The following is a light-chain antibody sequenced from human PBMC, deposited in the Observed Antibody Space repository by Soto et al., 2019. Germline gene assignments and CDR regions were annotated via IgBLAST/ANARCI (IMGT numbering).Light chain of an antibody. CDR2: KAS. J-gene: IGKJ1*01. V-gene: IGKV1-5*03. CDR1: QTISSW. CDR3: QHYNSYSEA. Sequence: DIHTTQSPSSLSASLGDTVTITFRASQTISSWLAWYQQKPGKAPKLLIYKASTLKSGVPSRFSGSGSGTEFTLTISSLQPDDFATYYCQHYNSYSEAFGQGTKV.